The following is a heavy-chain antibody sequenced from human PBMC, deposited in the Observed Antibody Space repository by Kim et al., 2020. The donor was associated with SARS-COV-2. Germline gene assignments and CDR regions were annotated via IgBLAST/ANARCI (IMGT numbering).Heavy chain of an antibody. Sequence: GGSLRLSCAASGFTFSSYWMSWVRQAPGKGLEWVANIKQDGSEKYYVDSVKGRFTISRDNAKNSLYLQMNSLRAEDTAVYYCARGDSSHIVVVPAAILGAFDIWGQGTMVTVSS. V-gene: IGHV3-7*01. CDR3: ARGDSSHIVVVPAAILGAFDI. CDR1: GFTFSSYW. J-gene: IGHJ3*02. D-gene: IGHD2-2*02. CDR2: IKQDGSEK.